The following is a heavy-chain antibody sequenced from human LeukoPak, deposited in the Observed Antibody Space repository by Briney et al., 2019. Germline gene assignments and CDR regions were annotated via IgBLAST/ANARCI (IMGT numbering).Heavy chain of an antibody. CDR1: GFTFSTCA. V-gene: IGHV3-23*01. D-gene: IGHD2-15*01. CDR2: ISVRGGST. J-gene: IGHJ4*02. Sequence: GGSLRLSCEASGFTFSTCAMSWVRQAPGKGLEWVSGISVRGGSTYYADSVKGRFTISRDNSKNTLYLQMSSLRAEDTALYYCARQYCSSSTCYVGAFLDYWGQGTLVTVSS. CDR3: ARQYCSSSTCYVGAFLDY.